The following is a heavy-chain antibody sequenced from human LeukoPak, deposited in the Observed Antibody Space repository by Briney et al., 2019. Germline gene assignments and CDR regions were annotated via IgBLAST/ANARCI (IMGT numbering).Heavy chain of an antibody. D-gene: IGHD2-21*02. J-gene: IGHJ3*02. Sequence: GASVKVSCKASGGTFSSYAISWVRQAPGQGLEWMGRIIPIFGTANYAQKFQGRVTITTDKSTSTAYIELSSLRSEDAAVYYCARDAAYCGGDCYSDAFDIWGQGTMVTVSS. CDR3: ARDAAYCGGDCYSDAFDI. V-gene: IGHV1-69*05. CDR2: IIPIFGTA. CDR1: GGTFSSYA.